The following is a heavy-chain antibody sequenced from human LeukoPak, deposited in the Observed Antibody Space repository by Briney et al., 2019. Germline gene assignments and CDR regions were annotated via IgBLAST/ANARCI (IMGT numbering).Heavy chain of an antibody. CDR2: LFYGENS. D-gene: IGHD6-25*01. V-gene: IGHV4-39*01. CDR1: GGSISTISSSTYS. CDR3: ARQLPTAAADTRGYFDY. Sequence: SETLSLSCTVSGGSISTISSSTYSWGSIRQAPGKCLEWVGSLFYGENSHYNPSLKSRATLSVDTSNNQFSLKLTSVTAADAAVYFCARQLPTAAADTRGYFDYWGQGTVVTVSS. J-gene: IGHJ4*02.